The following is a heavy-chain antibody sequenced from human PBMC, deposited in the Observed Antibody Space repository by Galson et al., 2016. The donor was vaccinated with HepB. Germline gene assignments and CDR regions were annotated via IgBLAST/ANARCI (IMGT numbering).Heavy chain of an antibody. J-gene: IGHJ4*02. CDR3: ARGHSANSFILDY. CDR1: GFTSSSYW. Sequence: SLRLSCAAPGFTSSSYWMDWFRQAPGKEMVWVSRINGDGSSTTYADSVKGRFTISRDNAKNTLYLQMGSLRAEDTAVYYCARGHSANSFILDYWGQGTLVTVSS. D-gene: IGHD4/OR15-4a*01. V-gene: IGHV3-74*01. CDR2: INGDGSST.